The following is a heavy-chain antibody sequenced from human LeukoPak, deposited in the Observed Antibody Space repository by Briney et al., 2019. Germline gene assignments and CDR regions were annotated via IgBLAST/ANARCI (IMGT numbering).Heavy chain of an antibody. CDR1: GFTFSSYS. CDR2: ISSSSSYI. V-gene: IGHV3-21*01. D-gene: IGHD1-7*01. Sequence: GGSLRLSCAASGFTFSSYSMSWVRQGPGKGLEWVSSISSSSSYIYYADSVKGRFTISRDNAKNSLYLQMNSLRAEDTAVYYCARGATGTNAFDIWGQGTMVTVSS. J-gene: IGHJ3*02. CDR3: ARGATGTNAFDI.